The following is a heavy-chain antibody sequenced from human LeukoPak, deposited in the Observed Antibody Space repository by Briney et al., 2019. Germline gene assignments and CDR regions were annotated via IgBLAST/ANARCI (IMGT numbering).Heavy chain of an antibody. CDR1: GFTFSSYT. J-gene: IGHJ4*02. CDR2: ISSNGGST. V-gene: IGHV3-64D*06. D-gene: IGHD3-9*01. CDR3: VKGSATGPDY. Sequence: PGESLRLSCSASGFTFSSYTIHWVRQAPGKGLEYVSAISSNGGSTYYADSVKGRFTISRDNSKNTLYLQMSSLRAEDTAVYYCVKGSATGPDYWGQGTLVTVSS.